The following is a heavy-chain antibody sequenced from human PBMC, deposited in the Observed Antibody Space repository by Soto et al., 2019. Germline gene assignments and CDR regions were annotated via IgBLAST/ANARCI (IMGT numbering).Heavy chain of an antibody. CDR1: GGTFSSYA. CDR3: ARAGEGSREYIRGEPREPTFDY. V-gene: IGHV1-69*12. Sequence: QVQLVQSGAEVKKPGSSVKVSCKASGGTFSSYAISWVRQAPGQGLEWMGGIIPIFGTANYAQKFQGRVTITADEATSTAYMELSSVRSEDTAVYYCARAGEGSREYIRGEPREPTFDYWGQGTLVTVSS. J-gene: IGHJ4*02. D-gene: IGHD6-6*01. CDR2: IIPIFGTA.